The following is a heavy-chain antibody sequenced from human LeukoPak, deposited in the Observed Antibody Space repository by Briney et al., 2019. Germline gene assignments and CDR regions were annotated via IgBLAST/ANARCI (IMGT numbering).Heavy chain of an antibody. V-gene: IGHV3-33*01. CDR2: IWYDGGNK. CDR3: ARDPAPHDSSGYFDY. J-gene: IGHJ4*02. CDR1: GFTFSSYG. D-gene: IGHD3-22*01. Sequence: GRSLRLSCAASGFTFSSYGMHWVRQAPGKGLEGGAVIWYDGGNKYYADSVKGRFTISRDNSKNTLYLQMNSLRAEDTAVYYCARDPAPHDSSGYFDYWGQGTLVTVSS.